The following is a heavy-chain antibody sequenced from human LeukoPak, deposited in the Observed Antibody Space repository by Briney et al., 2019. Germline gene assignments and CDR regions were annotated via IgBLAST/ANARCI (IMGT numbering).Heavy chain of an antibody. V-gene: IGHV5-51*01. CDR2: IYPGDSDT. Sequence: GESLKISCKGSGYRFATYWIGWVRQRPRKGLEWMGIIYPGDSDTRYSPSFQGQVTISADKSISTASLQWSSLKASDTAMYYRTTGVGNTTGFDYWGQGTLVTVSS. J-gene: IGHJ4*02. D-gene: IGHD1-26*01. CDR3: TTGVGNTTGFDY. CDR1: GYRFATYW.